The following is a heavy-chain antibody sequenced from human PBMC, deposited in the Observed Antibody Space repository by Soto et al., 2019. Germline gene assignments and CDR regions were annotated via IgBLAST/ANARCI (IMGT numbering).Heavy chain of an antibody. CDR2: IVVGSGNT. D-gene: IGHD3-10*01. CDR3: AADSLKPLKYYGAGSYRSYYYYYYGMDV. Sequence: QMQLVQSGPEVKKPGTSVKVSCKASGFTFTSSAVQWVRQARGQRLEWIGWIVVGSGNTYYAQKFQERVTITRDMSTSTAEMELSSLRSEDTAVYYGAADSLKPLKYYGAGSYRSYYYYYYGMDVWGQGTTVTVSS. V-gene: IGHV1-58*01. CDR1: GFTFTSSA. J-gene: IGHJ6*02.